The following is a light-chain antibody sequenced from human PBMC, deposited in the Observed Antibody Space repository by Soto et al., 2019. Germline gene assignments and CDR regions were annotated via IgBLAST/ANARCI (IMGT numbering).Light chain of an antibody. CDR2: GAS. Sequence: EIVLTQSPGTLSLSPGERATLSCRASQSVSSSYLAWYQQKPGQAPRLLIYGASSRATGIPDRFSGSGSGTDFFLPISRLEPEVFAVYYCQQYGSSLFGGGTKV. J-gene: IGKJ4*01. CDR1: QSVSSSY. V-gene: IGKV3-20*01. CDR3: QQYGSSL.